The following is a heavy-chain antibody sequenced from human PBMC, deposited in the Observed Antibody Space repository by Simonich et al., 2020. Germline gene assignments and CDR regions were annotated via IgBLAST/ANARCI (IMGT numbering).Heavy chain of an antibody. CDR3: ARWIAVAGTVAYGMDV. CDR1: GFTFSSYS. J-gene: IGHJ6*02. V-gene: IGHV3-21*01. D-gene: IGHD6-19*01. CDR2: IGSSSSYI. Sequence: EVQLVESGGGLVKPGGSLRLSCAASGFTFSSYSMNWVRQAPGKGLEWGSSIGSSSSYIYYTDSVKGRFTISRYNAKNSLYLQMNSLRAEDTAVYYCARWIAVAGTVAYGMDVWGQGTTVTVSS.